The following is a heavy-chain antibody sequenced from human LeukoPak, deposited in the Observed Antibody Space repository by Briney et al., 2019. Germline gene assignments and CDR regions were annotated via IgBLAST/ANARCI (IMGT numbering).Heavy chain of an antibody. V-gene: IGHV4-4*07. CDR1: GGSISSYY. J-gene: IGHJ5*02. CDR2: IYTSGST. Sequence: SETLSLTCTVSGGSISSYYWSWIRQPAGKGLEWIGRIYTSGSTNYNPSLKSRVTMSVDTSKNQFSLKLSSVTAADTAVYYCARGASSATAGWFDPWGQGTLVTVSS. CDR3: ARGASSATAGWFDP. D-gene: IGHD2-21*02.